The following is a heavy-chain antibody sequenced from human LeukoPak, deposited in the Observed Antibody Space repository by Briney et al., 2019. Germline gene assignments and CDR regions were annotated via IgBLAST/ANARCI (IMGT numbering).Heavy chain of an antibody. V-gene: IGHV1-2*02. CDR1: GYTFTGYY. CDR3: ARGRCCSSTSCYTTPEYYFDY. Sequence: ASVKVSCKASGYTFTGYYMHWVRQAPGQGLEWMGWINPNSGGTNYAQKFQGRVTMTRDTSISTAYMELSRLRSDDTAVYYCARGRCCSSTSCYTTPEYYFDYWGQGTLVTVSS. D-gene: IGHD2-2*02. CDR2: INPNSGGT. J-gene: IGHJ4*02.